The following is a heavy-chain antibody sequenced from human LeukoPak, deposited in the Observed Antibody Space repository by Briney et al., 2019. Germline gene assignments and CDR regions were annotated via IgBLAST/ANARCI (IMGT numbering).Heavy chain of an antibody. J-gene: IGHJ4*02. D-gene: IGHD1-26*01. CDR3: ATELLTHYFDY. CDR1: GGTFSSYA. V-gene: IGHV1-2*02. CDR2: INPNSGGT. Sequence: ASVKVSCKASGGTFSSYAISWVRQAPGQGLEWMGGINPNSGGTNYAQKFQGRVTMTRDTSISTAYMELSRLRSDDTAVYYCATELLTHYFDYWGQGTLVTVSS.